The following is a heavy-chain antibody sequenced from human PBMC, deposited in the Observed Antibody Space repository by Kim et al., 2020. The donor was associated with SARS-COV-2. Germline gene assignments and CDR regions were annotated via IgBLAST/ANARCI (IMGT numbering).Heavy chain of an antibody. V-gene: IGHV1-46*01. CDR3: ARDRSENWFDP. J-gene: IGHJ5*02. Sequence: SYAQKFQGRVTMTRDTSTSTVYMGLSSLRSEDTAVYYCARDRSENWFDPWGQGTLVTVSS.